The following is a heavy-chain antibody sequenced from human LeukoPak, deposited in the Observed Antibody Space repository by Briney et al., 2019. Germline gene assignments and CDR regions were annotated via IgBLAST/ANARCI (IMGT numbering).Heavy chain of an antibody. CDR2: VSGSADST. D-gene: IGHD2-15*01. J-gene: IGHJ3*02. Sequence: PGGSLRLSCAASGFTFSSYAMSWVRQAPGKGLEWVSGVSGSADSTYYADSVKGRFTISRDNSKNTVYLQMNTLRAEDTAVYHCAKSMGGWYAFDIWGQGTMVTVSS. CDR1: GFTFSSYA. V-gene: IGHV3-23*01. CDR3: AKSMGGWYAFDI.